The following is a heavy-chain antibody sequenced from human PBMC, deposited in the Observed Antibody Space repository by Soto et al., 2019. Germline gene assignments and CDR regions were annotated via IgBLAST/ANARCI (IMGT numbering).Heavy chain of an antibody. Sequence: SETLSLTCAVSGGSISSNNWWSWVRQPPGKGLEWIGEIYHSGSTNYNPSLKSRVTISVDKSKNQFSLKLSSVTAADTAVYYCARAYCSGGSCYTGPSWFDPWGQGTLVTV. V-gene: IGHV4-4*02. CDR3: ARAYCSGGSCYTGPSWFDP. J-gene: IGHJ5*02. CDR1: GGSISSNNW. D-gene: IGHD2-15*01. CDR2: IYHSGST.